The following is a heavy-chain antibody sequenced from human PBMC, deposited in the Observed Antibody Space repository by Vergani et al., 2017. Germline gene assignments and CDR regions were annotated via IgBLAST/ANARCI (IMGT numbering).Heavy chain of an antibody. V-gene: IGHV1-3*01. CDR2: INAGNGNT. J-gene: IGHJ1*01. Sequence: QVQLVQSGAEVKKPGASVKVSCKASGYTFTSYAMHWVRQAPGQRLEWMGWINAGNGNTKYSQKFQGRVTITRDTSASTAYMELSRLRSEDTAVYYCARGRIAVAGGYFQHWGQGTLVTVSS. CDR3: ARGRIAVAGGYFQH. D-gene: IGHD6-19*01. CDR1: GYTFTSYA.